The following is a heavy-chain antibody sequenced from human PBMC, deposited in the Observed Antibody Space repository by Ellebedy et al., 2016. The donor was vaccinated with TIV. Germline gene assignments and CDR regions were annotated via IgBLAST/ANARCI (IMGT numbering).Heavy chain of an antibody. CDR3: ARDQSTAVFDH. CDR2: IGTENRNT. J-gene: IGHJ4*02. D-gene: IGHD1-1*01. Sequence: AASVKVSCKASGYTFTNNAITWVRQPPGQGLEWMGWIGTENRNTNYAQKFQGRVTLTTETSTNTAYMELTNLISDDTAVYYCARDQSTAVFDHWGQGTLITVSS. CDR1: GYTFTNNA. V-gene: IGHV1-18*01.